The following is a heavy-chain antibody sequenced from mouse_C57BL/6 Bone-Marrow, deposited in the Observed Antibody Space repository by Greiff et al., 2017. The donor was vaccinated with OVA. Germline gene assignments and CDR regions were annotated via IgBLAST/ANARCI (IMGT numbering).Heavy chain of an antibody. V-gene: IGHV5-9*04. D-gene: IGHD2-10*01. CDR2: ISGGGGNT. Sequence: EVKLVESGGGLVKPGGSLTLSCAASGFTFSSYTMSWVRQTPEKRLEWVATISGGGGNTYYPDSVKGRFTISRDNAKNTLYLQMSSLRAEDTGVYYCARQGLLLWGQGTLVTVSA. CDR3: ARQGLLL. J-gene: IGHJ3*01. CDR1: GFTFSSYT.